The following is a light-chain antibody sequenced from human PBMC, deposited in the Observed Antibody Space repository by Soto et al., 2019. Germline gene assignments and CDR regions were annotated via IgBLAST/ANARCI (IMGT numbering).Light chain of an antibody. CDR3: QQYKSYPIT. CDR1: QSISSW. Sequence: DIQMTQSPSTLSASVGDRVTITCRASQSISSWVAWYQQKPGKAPKLLIYDASNLESGVPSRFSGSGSGTEFTRTISSLQPDDVATYYCQQYKSYPITFGQGTRLEIK. CDR2: DAS. J-gene: IGKJ5*01. V-gene: IGKV1-5*01.